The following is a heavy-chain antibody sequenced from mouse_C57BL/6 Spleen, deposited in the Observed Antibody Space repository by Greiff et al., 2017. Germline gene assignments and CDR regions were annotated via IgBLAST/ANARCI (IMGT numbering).Heavy chain of an antibody. J-gene: IGHJ1*03. CDR1: GFTFSSYG. CDR2: ISSGGSYT. CDR3: ARHEDGSSSYWYFDV. Sequence: EVQVVESGGDLVKPGGSLKLSCAASGFTFSSYGMSWVRQTPDKRLEWVATISSGGSYTYYPDSVKGRFTISRDNAKNTLYLQMSSLKSEDTAMYYCARHEDGSSSYWYFDVWGTGTTVTVSS. D-gene: IGHD1-1*01. V-gene: IGHV5-6*01.